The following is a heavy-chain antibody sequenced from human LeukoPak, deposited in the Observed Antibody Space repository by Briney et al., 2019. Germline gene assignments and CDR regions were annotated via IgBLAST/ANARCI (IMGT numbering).Heavy chain of an antibody. J-gene: IGHJ4*02. CDR2: ISYDGSNK. CDR1: GFTFTSYG. D-gene: IGHD5-24*01. CDR3: AKDYGWLQLDY. Sequence: PGGSLRLSCAASGFTFTSYGMHWVRQAPGKGLEWVAVISYDGSNKYYADSVKGRFTISRDNSKNTLYLQMNSLRAEDTAVYYCAKDYGWLQLDYWGQGTLVTVSS. V-gene: IGHV3-30*18.